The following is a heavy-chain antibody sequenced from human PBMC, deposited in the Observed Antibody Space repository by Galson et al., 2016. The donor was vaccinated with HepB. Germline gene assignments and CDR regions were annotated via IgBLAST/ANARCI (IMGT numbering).Heavy chain of an antibody. CDR1: GFTFSNFA. V-gene: IGHV3-23*01. Sequence: SLRLSCAASGFTFSNFAMSWVRQAPGKGLEWVSAIGADGSSTFYPDSVKGRFTISRDDSKNTLYLQMDSLRVDDTAVYFCAKEKSNYYDYWGQGTLVTVSS. CDR3: AKEKSNYYDY. J-gene: IGHJ4*02. CDR2: IGADGSST.